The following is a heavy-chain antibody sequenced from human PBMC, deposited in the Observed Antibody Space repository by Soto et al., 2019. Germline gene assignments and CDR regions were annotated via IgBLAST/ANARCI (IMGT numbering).Heavy chain of an antibody. V-gene: IGHV3-23*01. CDR3: ALSYRDFWHGYYPHFDD. J-gene: IGHJ4*02. CDR1: GFAFSSYA. D-gene: IGHD3-3*01. Sequence: EVRLLESGGGLVQPGGSLRLSCAASGFAFSSYAMSWVRQAPGKGLEWVSAISASGGNAYYPDSVKGRLTISRDNSKSTLFLQLNSLRAEDTAVYYCALSYRDFWHGYYPHFDDWGQGTLVTVSS. CDR2: ISASGGNA.